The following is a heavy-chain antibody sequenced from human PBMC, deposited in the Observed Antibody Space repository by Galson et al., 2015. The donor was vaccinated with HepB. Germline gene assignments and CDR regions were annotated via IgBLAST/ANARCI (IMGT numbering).Heavy chain of an antibody. CDR3: ARDRVIFGAVSAFDI. CDR1: GFTFSSYA. Sequence: SLRLSCAASGFTFSSYAMHWVRQAPGKGLEWVAVISYDGSNKYYADSVKGRFTISRDNSKNTLYLQMNSLRAEDTAVYYCARDRVIFGAVSAFDIWGQGTMVTVSS. V-gene: IGHV3-30-3*01. D-gene: IGHD3-3*01. J-gene: IGHJ3*02. CDR2: ISYDGSNK.